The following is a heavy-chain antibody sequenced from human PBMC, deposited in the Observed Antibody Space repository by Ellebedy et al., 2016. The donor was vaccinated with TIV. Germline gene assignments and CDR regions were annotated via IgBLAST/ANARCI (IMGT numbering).Heavy chain of an antibody. CDR2: IYYSGST. J-gene: IGHJ4*02. Sequence: SETLSLTCTVSGGSISSYYWSWIRQPPGKGLEWIGYIYYSGSTYYNPSLKSRVTISVDTSKNQFSLKLSSVTAADTAVYYCASSLAPLRYFDWLYLDYWGQGTLVTVSS. D-gene: IGHD3-9*01. CDR1: GGSISSYY. CDR3: ASSLAPLRYFDWLYLDY. V-gene: IGHV4-59*04.